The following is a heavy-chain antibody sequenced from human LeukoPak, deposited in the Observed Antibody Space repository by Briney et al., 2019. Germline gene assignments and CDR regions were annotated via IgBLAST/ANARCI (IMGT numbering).Heavy chain of an antibody. CDR3: ARVRSELLWFGEVNFDY. CDR2: ISAYNGNT. CDR1: GYTFTSYG. J-gene: IGHJ4*02. D-gene: IGHD3-10*01. V-gene: IGHV1-18*01. Sequence: ASVKVSCKASGYTFTSYGISWVRQAPGQGLEWMGWISAYNGNTNYAQKLQGRVTMTTDTSTSTAYMELRSLRSDDTAVYYCARVRSELLWFGEVNFDYWGQGTLVTVSS.